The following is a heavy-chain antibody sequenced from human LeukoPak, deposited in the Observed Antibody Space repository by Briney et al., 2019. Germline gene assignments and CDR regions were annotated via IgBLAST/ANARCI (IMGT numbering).Heavy chain of an antibody. D-gene: IGHD2-15*01. V-gene: IGHV4-34*01. CDR1: GGSFSGYY. Sequence: SETLSLTCAVYGGSFSGYYWSWIRQPPGKGLKWIGEINHSRSTNYNPSLKSRVTISVDTSKNQFSLKLSSVTAADTAVYYCARGQEDIVVVVAAHNSYYFDYWGQGTLVTVSS. CDR3: ARGQEDIVVVVAAHNSYYFDY. J-gene: IGHJ4*02. CDR2: INHSRST.